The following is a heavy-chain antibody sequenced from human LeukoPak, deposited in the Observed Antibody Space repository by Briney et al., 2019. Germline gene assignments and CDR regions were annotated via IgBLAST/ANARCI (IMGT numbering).Heavy chain of an antibody. CDR2: MSIDGRQK. J-gene: IGHJ1*01. CDR1: GFIFSSYA. Sequence: GGSLRLSCAASGFIFSSYALHWVRQAPGKGLEWVAIMSIDGRQKYYAESVKGRFTISRDLSTNTLYLQMNSLTTEDTAMYFCARRPVAAEYLQHWGQGTLVTVSS. D-gene: IGHD6-25*01. V-gene: IGHV3-30*04. CDR3: ARRPVAAEYLQH.